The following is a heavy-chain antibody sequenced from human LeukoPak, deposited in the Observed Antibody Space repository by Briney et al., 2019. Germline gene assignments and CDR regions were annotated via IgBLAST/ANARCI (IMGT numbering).Heavy chain of an antibody. J-gene: IGHJ4*02. D-gene: IGHD3-22*01. CDR1: GGSISSGGYY. CDR3: ARVRRIVVVITPHYYFDY. V-gene: IGHV4-31*03. Sequence: SETLSLTCTVSGGSISSGGYYWSWIRQHPGKGLEGIGYIYYSGSTYYNPSLKSRVTISVDTSKNQFSLKLSSVTAADTAVYYCARVRRIVVVITPHYYFDYWGQGTLVTVSS. CDR2: IYYSGST.